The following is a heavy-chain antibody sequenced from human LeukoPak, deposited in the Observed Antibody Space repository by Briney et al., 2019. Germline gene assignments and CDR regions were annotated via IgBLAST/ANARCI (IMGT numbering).Heavy chain of an antibody. J-gene: IGHJ4*02. CDR1: GGSMSSSSYY. CDR3: ASRGVRGAFFDY. Sequence: SETLSLTCTVSGGSMSSSSYYWGWIRQPPGKGLEWIGSIYYSRSTYQNPSLKSRVTISVDTSKNQFSLKLSSVTAADTAVYYCASRGVRGAFFDYWGQGTLVTVSS. D-gene: IGHD3-10*01. CDR2: IYYSRST. V-gene: IGHV4-39*07.